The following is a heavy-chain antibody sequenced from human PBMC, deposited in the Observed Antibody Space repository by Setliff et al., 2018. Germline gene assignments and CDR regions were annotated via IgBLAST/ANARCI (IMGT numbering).Heavy chain of an antibody. J-gene: IGHJ4*02. V-gene: IGHV1-8*02. D-gene: IGHD5-18*01. CDR3: ARRVGSVGIQLPDY. CDR2: MNPNSSNT. CDR1: GYTFTSYD. Sequence: ASVKVSCKASGYTFTSYDINWVRQATGQGLEWMGWMNPNSSNTGYAQKFQGRVTMTRNTSISTAYMELSSLRSEDTAVYYCARRVGSVGIQLPDYWGQGTQVTVSS.